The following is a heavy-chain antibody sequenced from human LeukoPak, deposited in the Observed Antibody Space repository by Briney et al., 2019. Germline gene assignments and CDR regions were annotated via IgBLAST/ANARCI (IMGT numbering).Heavy chain of an antibody. D-gene: IGHD6-13*01. J-gene: IGHJ6*03. Sequence: PGGSLRLSCAASGFTVSSNYMSWVRQAPGKGLDWVSGIYSGGSTYSAVSVQGRFPLTKDNSKNTLYLQMNSLRGEDTAVYYCASSPSSWRYMDVWGKGTTVTVSS. CDR1: GFTVSSNY. V-gene: IGHV3-53*01. CDR2: IYSGGST. CDR3: ASSPSSWRYMDV.